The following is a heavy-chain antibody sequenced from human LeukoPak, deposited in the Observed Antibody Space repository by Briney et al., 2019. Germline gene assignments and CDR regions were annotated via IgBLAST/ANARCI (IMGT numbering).Heavy chain of an antibody. CDR3: ARGLGYCSGGSCYRDY. D-gene: IGHD2-15*01. J-gene: IGHJ4*02. Sequence: GGSLRLSCAASGFTFSSYAMDWVRQAPGKGLEWVAVISYDGSNKYYADSVKGRFTISRDNSKNTLYLQMNSLRAEDTAVYYCARGLGYCSGGSCYRDYWGQGTLVTVSS. V-gene: IGHV3-30-3*01. CDR1: GFTFSSYA. CDR2: ISYDGSNK.